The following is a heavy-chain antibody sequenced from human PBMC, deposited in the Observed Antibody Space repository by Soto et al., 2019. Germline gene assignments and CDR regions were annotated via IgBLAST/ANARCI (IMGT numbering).Heavy chain of an antibody. Sequence: ASVKVSCKASGYTFTSYAMHWVRQAPGQRLEWMGWINAGNGNTKYSQKFQGRVTITRDTSASTAYMELSSLRSEDTAVYYCAREEYSSSSYRGGYYYYYMDVWGKGTTVTVSS. J-gene: IGHJ6*03. CDR2: INAGNGNT. D-gene: IGHD6-6*01. CDR3: AREEYSSSSYRGGYYYYYMDV. CDR1: GYTFTSYA. V-gene: IGHV1-3*01.